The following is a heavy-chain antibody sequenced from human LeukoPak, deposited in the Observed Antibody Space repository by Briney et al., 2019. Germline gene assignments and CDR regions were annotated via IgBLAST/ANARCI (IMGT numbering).Heavy chain of an antibody. CDR2: IIPIFGTA. V-gene: IGHV1-69*13. D-gene: IGHD2-2*01. Sequence: ASVKVSCKASGYTFTSYDINWVRQATGQGLEWMGGIIPIFGTANYAQKFQGRVTITADESTSTAYMELSSLRSEDTAVYYCARALHIVVVPAAPIRHRGYYYGMDVWGKGTTVTVSS. J-gene: IGHJ6*04. CDR3: ARALHIVVVPAAPIRHRGYYYGMDV. CDR1: GYTFTSYD.